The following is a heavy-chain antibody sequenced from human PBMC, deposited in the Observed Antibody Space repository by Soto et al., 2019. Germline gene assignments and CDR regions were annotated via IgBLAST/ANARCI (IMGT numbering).Heavy chain of an antibody. V-gene: IGHV4-34*01. CDR3: ARGLGVVPAATDNWFDP. J-gene: IGHJ5*02. Sequence: PSETLSLTCAVYGGSFSGYYWSWIRQPPGKGLEWIGEINHSGSTNYNPSLKSRVTISVDTSKNQFSLKLSSVTAADTAVYYCARGLGVVPAATDNWFDPWGQGTLVTVSS. CDR1: GGSFSGYY. CDR2: INHSGST. D-gene: IGHD2-2*01.